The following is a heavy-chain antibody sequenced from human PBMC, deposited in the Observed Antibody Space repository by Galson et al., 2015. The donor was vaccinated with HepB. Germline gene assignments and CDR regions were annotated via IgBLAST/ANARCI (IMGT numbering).Heavy chain of an antibody. CDR1: GFTFDGYA. V-gene: IGHV3-9*01. CDR3: AKDSVVGATSLGYYGMDV. J-gene: IGHJ6*02. Sequence: SLRLSCAASGFTFDGYAMHWVRQAPGKGLEWVSGINWNSGSIGYADSVKGRFTISRDNAKNSLYLQMNSLRAEDTALYYCAKDSVVGATSLGYYGMDVWGQGTTVTVSS. CDR2: INWNSGSI. D-gene: IGHD1-26*01.